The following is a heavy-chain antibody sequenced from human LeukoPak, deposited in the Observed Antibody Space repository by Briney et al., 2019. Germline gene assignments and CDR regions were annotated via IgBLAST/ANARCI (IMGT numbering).Heavy chain of an antibody. CDR1: GFSFSTYS. D-gene: IGHD3-9*01. Sequence: GGSLRLSCAASGFSFSTYSIHWVRQAPGKGLEWVAVISEDGINKYYTESVKGRFIISRDNSKNTLYLQMNSLRGDDTAVYYCATARSGYAILTGLLDYCGHGTLVTVSS. J-gene: IGHJ4*01. CDR2: ISEDGINK. V-gene: IGHV3-30*04. CDR3: ATARSGYAILTGLLDY.